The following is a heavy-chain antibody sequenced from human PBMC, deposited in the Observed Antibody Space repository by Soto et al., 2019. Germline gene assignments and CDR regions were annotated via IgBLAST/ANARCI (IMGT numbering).Heavy chain of an antibody. Sequence: PGGPLRLACAAPGFPFSSYAMSWVRQAPGKGLEWVSAISGSGGSTYYADSVKGRFTISRDNSKNTLYLQMNSLRAEDTAVYYCAKGTVVAATVSYYFDYWGQGTLVTVS. D-gene: IGHD2-15*01. CDR2: ISGSGGST. CDR3: AKGTVVAATVSYYFDY. J-gene: IGHJ4*02. V-gene: IGHV3-23*01. CDR1: GFPFSSYA.